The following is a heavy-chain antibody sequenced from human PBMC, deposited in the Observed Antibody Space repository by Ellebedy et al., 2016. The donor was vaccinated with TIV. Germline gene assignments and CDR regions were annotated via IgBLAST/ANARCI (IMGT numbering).Heavy chain of an antibody. CDR3: ARVGWLSLDY. V-gene: IGHV3-48*04. J-gene: IGHJ4*02. D-gene: IGHD6-19*01. CDR1: GFTFSSYS. CDR2: ISSSSSTI. Sequence: GGSLRLXXAASGFTFSSYSMNWVRQAPGKGLEWVSYISSSSSTIYYADSVKGRFTISRDNAKNSLYLQMNSLRAEDTAVYYCARVGWLSLDYWGQGTLVTVSS.